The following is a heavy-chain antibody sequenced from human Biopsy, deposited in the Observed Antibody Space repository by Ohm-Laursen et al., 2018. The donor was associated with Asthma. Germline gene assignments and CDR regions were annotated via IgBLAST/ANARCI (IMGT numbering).Heavy chain of an antibody. Sequence: GPSVKVSCKAPGGTFSNLAISCARQAPGQGLEWLGGIMTVVGNTNYAQKIQGRVTITADESTSTAYMEVTSLRSEDTAIYYCARCQVGYSSGWSLLLKKIYYSGMDVWGQGTAVTVSS. D-gene: IGHD6-19*01. J-gene: IGHJ6*02. CDR2: IMTVVGNT. V-gene: IGHV1-69*01. CDR3: ARCQVGYSSGWSLLLKKIYYSGMDV. CDR1: GGTFSNLA.